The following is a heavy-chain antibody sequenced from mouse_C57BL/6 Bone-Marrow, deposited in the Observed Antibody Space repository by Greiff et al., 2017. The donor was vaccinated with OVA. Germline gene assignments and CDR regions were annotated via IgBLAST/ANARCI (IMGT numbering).Heavy chain of an antibody. CDR3: ARFYYGNYGGIDY. Sequence: EVHLVESEGGLVQPGSSMKLSCTASGFTFSDYYMAWVRQVPEKGLEWVANINYDGSSTYYLDSLKSRFIISRDNAKNILYLQMISLKSEDTATYYCARFYYGNYGGIDYWGQGTTLTVSS. J-gene: IGHJ2*01. CDR1: GFTFSDYY. D-gene: IGHD2-1*01. CDR2: INYDGSST. V-gene: IGHV5-16*01.